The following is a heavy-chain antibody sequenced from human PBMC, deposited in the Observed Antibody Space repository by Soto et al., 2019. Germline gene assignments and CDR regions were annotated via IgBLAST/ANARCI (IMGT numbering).Heavy chain of an antibody. D-gene: IGHD6-13*01. J-gene: IGHJ4*02. CDR2: MSYDGSKK. V-gene: IGHV3-30-3*01. Sequence: GGSLRLSCAASGFTFSTYAMHWVRQAPGKGLEWMAVMSYDGSKKYYADSVKGRFSISRDNSMNTLFLQMNSLRAEDTAVYYCVRERVAAQYFDYWGQGTLVTVSS. CDR1: GFTFSTYA. CDR3: VRERVAAQYFDY.